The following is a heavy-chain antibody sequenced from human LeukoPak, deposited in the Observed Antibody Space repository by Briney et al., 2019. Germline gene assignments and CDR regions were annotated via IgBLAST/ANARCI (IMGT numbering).Heavy chain of an antibody. D-gene: IGHD6-6*01. CDR2: IMTDGTTT. CDR1: VFGVREIS. V-gene: IGHV3-74*01. Sequence: VGSLTLSRAASVFGVREISMRWVSDGPGERLYRGSRIMTDGTTTVYADYVKGRFTISRDNAKNTLYLQMNSLRAEDTAVYFCAREADPRPYASSSPDYWGQGTPVTVSS. J-gene: IGHJ4*01. CDR3: AREADPRPYASSSPDY.